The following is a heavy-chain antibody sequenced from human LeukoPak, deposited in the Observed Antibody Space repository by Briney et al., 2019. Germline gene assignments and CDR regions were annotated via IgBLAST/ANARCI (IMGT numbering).Heavy chain of an antibody. D-gene: IGHD5-18*01. Sequence: SETLSLTCAVYGGSFSGYYWSWIRQPPGKGLEWIGEINHSGSTNYNPSLKSRVTITVDTSKNQFSLKLSSVTAADTAVYYCARGYSYGFDYWGQGTLVTVSS. CDR1: GGSFSGYY. J-gene: IGHJ4*02. CDR3: ARGYSYGFDY. CDR2: INHSGST. V-gene: IGHV4-34*01.